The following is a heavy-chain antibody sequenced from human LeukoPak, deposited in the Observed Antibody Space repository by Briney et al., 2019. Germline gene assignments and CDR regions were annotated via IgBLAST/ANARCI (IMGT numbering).Heavy chain of an antibody. CDR3: ATSHDAAGNF. CDR1: GNTFSTYS. D-gene: IGHD6-13*01. J-gene: IGHJ4*02. CDR2: IKQDGSEK. Sequence: GGSLRLSCAASGNTFSTYSMNWVRQAPGKGLEWVANIKQDGSEKYYVGSVRGRFTISRDNAKKSLYLQMTSLRAEDTAVYYCATSHDAAGNFWGQGTLVTVSS. V-gene: IGHV3-7*01.